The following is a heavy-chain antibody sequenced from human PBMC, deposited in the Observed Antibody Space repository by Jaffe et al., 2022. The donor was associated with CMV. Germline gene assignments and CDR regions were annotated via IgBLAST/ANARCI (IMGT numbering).Heavy chain of an antibody. D-gene: IGHD3-3*01. CDR3: ARDGGYDFWSGYGTRGEDGMDV. CDR2: IIPIFGTA. J-gene: IGHJ6*02. V-gene: IGHV1-69*01. CDR1: GGTFSSYA. Sequence: QVQLVQSGAEVKKPGSSVKVSCKASGGTFSSYAISWVRQAPGQGLEWMGGIIPIFGTANYAQKFQGRVTITADESTSTAYMELSSLRSEDTAVYYCARDGGYDFWSGYGTRGEDGMDVWGQGTTVTVSS.